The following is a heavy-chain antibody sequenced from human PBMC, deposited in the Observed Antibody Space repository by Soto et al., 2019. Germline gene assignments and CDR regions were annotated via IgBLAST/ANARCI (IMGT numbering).Heavy chain of an antibody. J-gene: IGHJ4*02. D-gene: IGHD2-15*01. V-gene: IGHV3-23*01. Sequence: PWGSLRLSCAASGFTFVNYGISCVRHSPLKGLEWVSSISGSGGRTYYADSVKGRFTISRDNSKNTLYLQTDSLRAEDTAFYYCAKSDCSGGSCYFPFDCWGQGTLVTVSS. CDR2: ISGSGGRT. CDR1: GFTFVNYG. CDR3: AKSDCSGGSCYFPFDC.